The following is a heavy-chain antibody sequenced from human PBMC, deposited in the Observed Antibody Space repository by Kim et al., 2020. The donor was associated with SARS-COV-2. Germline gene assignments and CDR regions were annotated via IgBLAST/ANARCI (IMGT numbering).Heavy chain of an antibody. V-gene: IGHV3-21*01. Sequence: GGSLRLSCAASGFTFSSYSMNWVRQAPGKGLEWVSSISSSSSYIYYADSVKGRFTISRDNAKNSLYLQMNSLRAEDTAVYYCARDVVTSSKYYYGMDVWGQGTTVTVSS. CDR1: GFTFSSYS. CDR3: ARDVVTSSKYYYGMDV. D-gene: IGHD2-2*01. J-gene: IGHJ6*02. CDR2: ISSSSSYI.